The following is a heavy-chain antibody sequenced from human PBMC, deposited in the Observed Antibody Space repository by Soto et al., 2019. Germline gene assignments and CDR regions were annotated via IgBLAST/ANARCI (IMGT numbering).Heavy chain of an antibody. J-gene: IGHJ4*02. V-gene: IGHV3-33*01. CDR3: ARDLNDFWSGYLSLDY. D-gene: IGHD3-3*01. Sequence: GGSLRLSCAASGSTFSSYGMHWVRQAPGKGLEWVAVIWYDGSNKYYADSVKGRFTISRDNSKNTLYLQMNSLRAEDTAVYYCARDLNDFWSGYLSLDYWGQGTLVTVSS. CDR2: IWYDGSNK. CDR1: GSTFSSYG.